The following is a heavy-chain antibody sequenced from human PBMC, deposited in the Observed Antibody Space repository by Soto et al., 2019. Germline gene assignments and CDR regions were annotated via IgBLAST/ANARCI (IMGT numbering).Heavy chain of an antibody. Sequence: ASVKVSCKASGYTFTSYGISWVRQAPGQGLEWMGWISAYNGNTNYAQKLQGRVTMTTDTSTSTAYMELRSLRSDDTAVYYCARDDSHDTPPRYFQHWGQGTLVTVSS. CDR2: ISAYNGNT. CDR3: ARDDSHDTPPRYFQH. D-gene: IGHD3-22*01. J-gene: IGHJ1*01. V-gene: IGHV1-18*01. CDR1: GYTFTSYG.